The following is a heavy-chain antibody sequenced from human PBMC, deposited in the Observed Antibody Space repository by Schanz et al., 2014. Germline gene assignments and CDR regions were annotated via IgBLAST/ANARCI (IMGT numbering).Heavy chain of an antibody. CDR1: GGSISSGESY. CDR2: VYFSGTT. V-gene: IGHV4-39*01. J-gene: IGHJ5*02. D-gene: IGHD3-16*01. CDR3: ARHGGYYDVLNSFDI. Sequence: QLQLQESGPGLVKPLETLSLTCTVSGGSISSGESYWGWIRQSPEEGLQYIGSVYFSGTTAYSPSLKGRVTISVDTSKNQFSLMLTSVTAADTAVYFCARHGGYYDVLNSFDIWGQGTLVTVSS.